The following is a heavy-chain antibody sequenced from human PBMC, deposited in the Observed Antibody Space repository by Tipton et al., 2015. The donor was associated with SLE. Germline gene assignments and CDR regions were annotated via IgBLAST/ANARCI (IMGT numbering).Heavy chain of an antibody. CDR2: IYTSGGT. D-gene: IGHD7-27*01. CDR3: ARDLGIVMDV. J-gene: IGHJ6*02. V-gene: IGHV4-61*09. CDR1: GGSISSGYSY. Sequence: TLSLTCTVSGGSISSGYSYWSWIRQPAGKGLEWIGHIYTSGGTNYSPSLKSRVTISLDTSKNQFSPRMSALTAADTAVYYCARDLGIVMDVWGQGTTVIVSS.